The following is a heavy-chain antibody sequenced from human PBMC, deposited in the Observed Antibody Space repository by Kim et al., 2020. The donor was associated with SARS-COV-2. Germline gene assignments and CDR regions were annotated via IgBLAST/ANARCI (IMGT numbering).Heavy chain of an antibody. D-gene: IGHD3-9*01. V-gene: IGHV3-11*06. Sequence: KGRFTISRDNAKNSLYLQMNSLRAEDTAVYYCARDAMAYYDILTGYYFDYWGQGTLVTVSS. J-gene: IGHJ4*02. CDR3: ARDAMAYYDILTGYYFDY.